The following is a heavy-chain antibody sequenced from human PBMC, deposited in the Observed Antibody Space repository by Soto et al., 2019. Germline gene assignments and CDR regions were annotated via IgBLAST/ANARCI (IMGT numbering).Heavy chain of an antibody. CDR3: ARDAMTTLIPYYYYYAMDV. CDR1: GGSISTYY. Sequence: SETLSLTCTVSGGSISTYYWSWIRQPPGKGLEWIGYISYSGSTDYNPSLRSRVTISLDTSKNQFSLKLNSVTAADTAVYYCARDAMTTLIPYYYYYAMDVWGQGTMVTVSS. CDR2: ISYSGST. V-gene: IGHV4-59*01. D-gene: IGHD4-17*01. J-gene: IGHJ6*02.